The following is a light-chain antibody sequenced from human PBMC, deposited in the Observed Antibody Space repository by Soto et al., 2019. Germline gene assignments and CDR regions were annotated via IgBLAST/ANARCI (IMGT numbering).Light chain of an antibody. CDR1: QSVSSN. Sequence: EIVLTQSPATLSLSPGERATLSCRASQSVSSNLAWYQQKPGQAPRLLIYGASTRATGIPARFSGSGSGTGFTLTISSLQSEDFAVYYCQQYNNWPETFGQGTKVDIK. J-gene: IGKJ1*01. CDR3: QQYNNWPET. V-gene: IGKV3-15*01. CDR2: GAS.